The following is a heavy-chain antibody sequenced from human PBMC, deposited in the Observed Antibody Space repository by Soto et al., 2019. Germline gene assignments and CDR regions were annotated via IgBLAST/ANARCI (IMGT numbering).Heavy chain of an antibody. CDR2: INSSSSTI. D-gene: IGHD5-18*01. CDR1: GFTFSTFD. V-gene: IGHV3-48*02. J-gene: IGHJ4*02. Sequence: GGSLRLSCAASGFTFSTFDMTWVRQAPGKGLEWVSYINSSSSTIYYADSVKGRFTISRDNAKNSLYLQMNSLGDEDTAVYYCARDPGYSYGPPDYWGQGTLVTVSS. CDR3: ARDPGYSYGPPDY.